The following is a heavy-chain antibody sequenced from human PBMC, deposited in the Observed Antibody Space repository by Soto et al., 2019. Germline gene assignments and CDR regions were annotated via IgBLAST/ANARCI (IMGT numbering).Heavy chain of an antibody. CDR1: GGSISSGDYY. J-gene: IGHJ4*02. CDR2: IYYSGST. V-gene: IGHV4-30-4*01. Sequence: SETLSLTCTVSGGSISSGDYYWSWIRQPPGKGLEWIGYIYYSGSTYYNPSLKSRVTISVDTSKNQFSLKLSSVTAADTAVYYCATMGTPVTGLYYFDYWGQGTLVTVSS. D-gene: IGHD4-17*01. CDR3: ATMGTPVTGLYYFDY.